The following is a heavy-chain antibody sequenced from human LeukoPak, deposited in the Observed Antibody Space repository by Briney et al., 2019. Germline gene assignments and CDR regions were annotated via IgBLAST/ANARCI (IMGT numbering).Heavy chain of an antibody. CDR1: GFIFSNYW. D-gene: IGHD2-15*01. CDR2: IKQDGSDK. V-gene: IGHV3-7*01. Sequence: PGGSLRLSCATSGFIFSNYWKAWVRQAPGKGLQWVANIKQDGSDKNYVDSVKGRFTISRDNAKNSLYLQMNSLRTEDTAVYYCARDVGGPLDYWGQGTLVAVSS. J-gene: IGHJ4*02. CDR3: ARDVGGPLDY.